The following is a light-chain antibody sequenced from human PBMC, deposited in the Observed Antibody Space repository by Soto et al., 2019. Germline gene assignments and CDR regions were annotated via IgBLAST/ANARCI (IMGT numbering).Light chain of an antibody. CDR2: GAA. Sequence: IVLTQSPGTLSLSPGERATLSCRASPSVSRTSLAWNQQKPGQAPRLVIYGAASRATGIPDRFSGSGSGTDFTLTISRLEPEDFAVYYRQQYGSFGQGTKVDIK. J-gene: IGKJ1*01. CDR1: PSVSRTS. CDR3: QQYGS. V-gene: IGKV3-20*01.